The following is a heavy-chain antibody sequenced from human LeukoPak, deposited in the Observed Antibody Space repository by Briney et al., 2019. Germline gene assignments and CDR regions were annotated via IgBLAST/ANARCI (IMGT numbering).Heavy chain of an antibody. J-gene: IGHJ6*02. CDR3: ARGGGVDV. CDR2: INHNGNVN. CDR1: GFTFSSYW. D-gene: IGHD3-16*01. V-gene: IGHV3-7*03. Sequence: GGSLRLSCAASGFTFSSYWMNWARQAPGKGLEWVASINHNGNVNYYVDSVKGRFTISRDNAKNSLYLQMSNLRAEDTAVYFCARGGGVDVWGQGATVTVSS.